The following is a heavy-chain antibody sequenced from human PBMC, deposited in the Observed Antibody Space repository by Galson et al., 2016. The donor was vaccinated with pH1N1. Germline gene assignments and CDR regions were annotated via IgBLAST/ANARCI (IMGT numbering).Heavy chain of an antibody. Sequence: SVKVSCKASGGIFRSYAINWVRQAPGRGLEWMGRIMAIFGTVNYAQKLQGRVTITADESTSTVYMEMSSLRSEDTAVYYCARCDSYRSCHGSFEYWGQGTLVTVSS. V-gene: IGHV1-69*13. CDR2: IMAIFGTV. CDR1: GGIFRSYA. CDR3: ARCDSYRSCHGSFEY. D-gene: IGHD2-2*01. J-gene: IGHJ4*02.